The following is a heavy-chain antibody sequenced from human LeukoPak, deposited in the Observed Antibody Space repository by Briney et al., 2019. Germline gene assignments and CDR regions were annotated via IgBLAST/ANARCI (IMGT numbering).Heavy chain of an antibody. CDR2: INHSGST. CDR3: ARGIVVVPAAMGRYYYYGMDV. D-gene: IGHD2-2*01. CDR1: GGSFSGYY. J-gene: IGHJ6*02. V-gene: IGHV4-34*01. Sequence: SETLSLTCAVYGGSFSGYYWSWLRQPPGKGLEWIGEINHSGSTNYNPSLKSRVTISVDTSKNQFSLKLSSVTAADTAVYYCARGIVVVPAAMGRYYYYGMDVWGQGTTVTVSS.